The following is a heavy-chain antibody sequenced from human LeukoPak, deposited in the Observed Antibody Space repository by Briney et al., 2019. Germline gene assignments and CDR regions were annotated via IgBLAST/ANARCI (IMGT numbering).Heavy chain of an antibody. D-gene: IGHD2-8*01. Sequence: AGGSLRLSCAASGFTFRSYWMSWGRQAPGKGLEWVANIKQDESEKYYVDSVKGRFTISRDNAKKSLYLQMNSLRVEDTAIYYCAREGVPDFWGQGTLVTVSS. CDR1: GFTFRSYW. J-gene: IGHJ4*02. CDR3: AREGVPDF. CDR2: IKQDESEK. V-gene: IGHV3-7*01.